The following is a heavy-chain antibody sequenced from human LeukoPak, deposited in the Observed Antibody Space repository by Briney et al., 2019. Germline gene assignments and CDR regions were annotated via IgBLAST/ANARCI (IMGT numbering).Heavy chain of an antibody. CDR3: ARHRFYSNGWSPFDY. CDR1: GYLFTTYW. Sequence: GESLKISCKVSGYLFTTYWIGWVRPMPGKGLEWMGIIYPDDSETRYSPSFQGQVTISADKSLSTAFLQWSSLKASDTAMYYCARHRFYSNGWSPFDYWGQGTLVTVSP. CDR2: IYPDDSET. J-gene: IGHJ4*02. V-gene: IGHV5-51*01. D-gene: IGHD6-19*01.